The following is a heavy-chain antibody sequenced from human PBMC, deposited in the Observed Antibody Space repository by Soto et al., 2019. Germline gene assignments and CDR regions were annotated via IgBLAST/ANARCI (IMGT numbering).Heavy chain of an antibody. J-gene: IGHJ3*01. CDR3: ARDVGQWTGGTPPGAFDL. CDR2: IYSGGST. D-gene: IGHD6-19*01. CDR1: GFTVSSNY. Sequence: EVQLVESGGGLVQPGGSLRLSCAASGFTVSSNYMSWVRQAPGKGLEWVSVIYSGGSTYYADSVKGRFTISRDSSKNTLYLQMNSLRAEDTAVYYGARDVGQWTGGTPPGAFDLWGQGTMVTVSS. V-gene: IGHV3-66*01.